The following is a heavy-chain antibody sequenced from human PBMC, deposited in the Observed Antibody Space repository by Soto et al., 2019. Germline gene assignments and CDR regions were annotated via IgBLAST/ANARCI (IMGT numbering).Heavy chain of an antibody. Sequence: PSETLSLTCSASGGSITRSSHCWGWVRQPPGKGLEWIGTIYFTGNTYYTPSLKSRLTMSIDTSKNQFSLKLSSVTAADTAVYYCARGKLSDYVWGSYRYHVDYWGQGTVVTVSS. J-gene: IGHJ4*02. CDR2: IYFTGNT. CDR1: GGSITRSSHC. CDR3: ARGKLSDYVWGSYRYHVDY. D-gene: IGHD3-16*02. V-gene: IGHV4-39*01.